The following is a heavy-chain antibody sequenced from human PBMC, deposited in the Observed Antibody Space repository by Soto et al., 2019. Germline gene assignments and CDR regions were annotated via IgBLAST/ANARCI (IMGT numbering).Heavy chain of an antibody. Sequence: EVQLVESGGGLVKPGGSLRLSCAASGFTFSSYSMNWVRQAPGKGLEWVSSISSSSSYIYYADSVKGRFTISRDNAKNSLYLQMNSLRAEDTPVYYCARGFGYGSGSYQYGRSYWYFDLWGRGTLVTVSS. CDR3: ARGFGYGSGSYQYGRSYWYFDL. J-gene: IGHJ2*01. V-gene: IGHV3-21*01. CDR1: GFTFSSYS. D-gene: IGHD3-10*01. CDR2: ISSSSSYI.